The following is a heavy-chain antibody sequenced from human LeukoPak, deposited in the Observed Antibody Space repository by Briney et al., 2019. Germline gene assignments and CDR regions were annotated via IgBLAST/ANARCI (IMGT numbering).Heavy chain of an antibody. D-gene: IGHD6-6*01. CDR1: GFTFSSYA. CDR3: AKDGGIAARPYYFDY. J-gene: IGHJ4*02. V-gene: IGHV3-23*01. CDR2: ISGSGGST. Sequence: GGSLRLSCAASGFTFSSYAMSWVRRAPGKGLEWVSAISGSGGSTYYADSVKGRFTISRDNSKNTLYLQMNSLRAEDTAVYYCAKDGGIAARPYYFDYWGQGTLVTVSS.